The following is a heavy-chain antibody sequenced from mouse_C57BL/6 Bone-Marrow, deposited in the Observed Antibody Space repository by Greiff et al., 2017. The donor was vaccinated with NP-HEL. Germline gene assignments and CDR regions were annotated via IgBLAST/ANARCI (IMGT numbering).Heavy chain of an antibody. CDR1: GFTFSDYG. J-gene: IGHJ3*01. CDR2: ISNLAYSI. Sequence: EVMLVESGGGLVQPGGSLKLSCAASGFTFSDYGMAWVRQAPRKGPEWVAFISNLAYSIYYADTVTGRFTISRENAKNTLYLEMSSLRSEDTAMYYCARGDGNSFAYWGQGTLVTVSA. D-gene: IGHD2-1*01. CDR3: ARGDGNSFAY. V-gene: IGHV5-15*04.